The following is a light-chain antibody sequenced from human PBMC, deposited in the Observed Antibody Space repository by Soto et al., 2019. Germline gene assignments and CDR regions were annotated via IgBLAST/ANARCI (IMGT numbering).Light chain of an antibody. J-gene: IGKJ1*01. CDR3: QQSYSTPPWT. CDR2: AAF. Sequence: DIQMTQSPSSLSASVGDRVTITCRASQSISKYLNWYQQKPGKAPKLLIYAAFSLQSGVPSRFSGSGSGTDFTLTISSLQPEDFATYYCQQSYSTPPWTFGQGTNVEIK. V-gene: IGKV1-39*01. CDR1: QSISKY.